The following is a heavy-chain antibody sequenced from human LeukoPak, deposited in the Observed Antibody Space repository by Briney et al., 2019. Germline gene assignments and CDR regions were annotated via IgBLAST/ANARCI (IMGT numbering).Heavy chain of an antibody. Sequence: SETLSLTCTVSGGSISSSSYYWSWIRQPPGKGLEWIGEINHSGSTNYKPSLRSRVTISVDTSKNQFSLKLSSVTAADTAVYYCARHGIYVGSGWSFDFWAQGTLVTVSS. CDR2: INHSGST. J-gene: IGHJ4*02. D-gene: IGHD6-19*01. V-gene: IGHV4-39*07. CDR1: GGSISSSSYY. CDR3: ARHGIYVGSGWSFDF.